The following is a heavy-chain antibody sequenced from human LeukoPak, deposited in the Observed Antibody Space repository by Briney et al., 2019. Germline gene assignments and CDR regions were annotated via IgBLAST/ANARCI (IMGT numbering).Heavy chain of an antibody. CDR3: ARVSVGRYYFDN. CDR2: ISSSGSTI. V-gene: IGHV3-48*04. D-gene: IGHD3-3*02. CDR1: GFTFSSYN. J-gene: IGHJ4*02. Sequence: GGSLRLSCAASGFTFSSYNMNWVRQAPGKGLEWVSYISSSGSTIYYADSVKGRFTISRDNAKNSLYLQMNSLRAEDTAVYYCARVSVGRYYFDNWGQGTPVTVS.